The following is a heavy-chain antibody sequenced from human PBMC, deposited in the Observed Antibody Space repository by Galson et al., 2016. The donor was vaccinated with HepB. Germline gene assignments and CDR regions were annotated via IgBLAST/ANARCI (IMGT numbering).Heavy chain of an antibody. Sequence: PALVKPTQTLTLTCTFSGFSLSTSGMCVSWIRQPPGKALEWLALIDWDDDKYYSTSLKTRLTISKDTSKNQVVLTMTNMDPMDTATYYCARSISCGWVYYFDYWGQGTLVTVSS. CDR3: ARSISCGWVYYFDY. J-gene: IGHJ4*02. V-gene: IGHV2-70*01. CDR1: GFSLSTSGMC. CDR2: IDWDDDK. D-gene: IGHD6-19*01.